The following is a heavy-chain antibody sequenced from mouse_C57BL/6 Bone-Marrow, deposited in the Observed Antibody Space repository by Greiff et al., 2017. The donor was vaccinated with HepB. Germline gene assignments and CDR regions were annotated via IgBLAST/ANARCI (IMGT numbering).Heavy chain of an antibody. Sequence: QVTLKVCGPGILQSSQTLSLTCSFSGFSLSTSGMGVSWIRQPSGKGLEWLAHIYWDDDKRYNPSLKSRLTISKDTSRNQVFLKITSVDTADTATYYCAGGVVAYYAMDYWGQGTSVTVSS. CDR3: AGGVVAYYAMDY. V-gene: IGHV8-12*01. J-gene: IGHJ4*01. CDR2: IYWDDDK. D-gene: IGHD1-1*01. CDR1: GFSLSTSGMG.